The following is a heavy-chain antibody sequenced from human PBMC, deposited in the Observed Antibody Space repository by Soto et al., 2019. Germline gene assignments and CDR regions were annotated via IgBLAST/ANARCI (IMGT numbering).Heavy chain of an antibody. CDR1: CGSISSVGYY. CDR3: ATRLHLGFDP. D-gene: IGHD4-4*01. V-gene: IGHV4-31*03. CDR2: IYYSGST. J-gene: IGHJ5*02. Sequence: SETLSLTCTVSCGSISSVGYYWSLIRQHPGKGLEWIGYIYYSGSTYYNPSLKSRVTISVDTSKNQFSLKLSSVTAADTAVYYCATRLHLGFDPWGQGTLVTVSS.